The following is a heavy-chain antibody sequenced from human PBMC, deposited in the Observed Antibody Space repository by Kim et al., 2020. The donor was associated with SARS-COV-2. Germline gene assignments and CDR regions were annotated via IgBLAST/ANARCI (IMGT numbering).Heavy chain of an antibody. CDR3: AKERGGSVGSGWAYEY. V-gene: IGHV3-30*18. CDR1: GFTFSSYG. Sequence: GGSLRLSCAASGFTFSSYGMHWVRQAPGKGLEWVAVISYDGSNKYYADSVKGRFTISRDNCKNTLYLQMNSLRAEETAVYYCAKERGGSVGSGWAYEY. J-gene: IGHJ1*01. D-gene: IGHD6-19*01. CDR2: ISYDGSNK.